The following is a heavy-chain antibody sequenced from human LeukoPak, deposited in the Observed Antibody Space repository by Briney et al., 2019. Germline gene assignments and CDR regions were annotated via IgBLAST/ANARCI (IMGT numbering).Heavy chain of an antibody. J-gene: IGHJ4*02. CDR3: ARAIKKYCSGGSCYSGFDY. D-gene: IGHD2-15*01. CDR2: ISYDGSNK. V-gene: IGHV3-30*04. CDR1: GFTFSSYA. Sequence: GGSLRLSCAASGFTFSSYAMHWVRQAPGKGLEWVAVISYDGSNKYYADSVKGRFTISRDNSKNTLYLQMNSLRAEDTAVYYCARAIKKYCSGGSCYSGFDYWGQGTLVTVSS.